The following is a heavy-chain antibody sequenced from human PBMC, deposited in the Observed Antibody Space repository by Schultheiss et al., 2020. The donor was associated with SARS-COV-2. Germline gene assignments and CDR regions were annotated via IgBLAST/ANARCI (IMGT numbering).Heavy chain of an antibody. CDR1: GGTFSSYA. D-gene: IGHD1-26*01. Sequence: ASVKVSCKASGGTFSSYAISWVRQAPGQGLEWMGWINPNSGGTNYAQKFQGRVTMTRDTSISTAYMELSRLRSDDTAVYYCARDDIVGATYWGQGTLVTVSS. V-gene: IGHV1-2*02. CDR3: ARDDIVGATY. CDR2: INPNSGGT. J-gene: IGHJ4*02.